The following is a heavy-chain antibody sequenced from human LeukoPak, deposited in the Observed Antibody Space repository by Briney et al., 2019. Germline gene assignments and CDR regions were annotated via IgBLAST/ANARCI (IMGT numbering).Heavy chain of an antibody. V-gene: IGHV4-4*07. CDR2: IFASGRV. Sequence: SDTLSLTCTVSGGSMSSHYWSWIRQPAGKGLEWIGRIFASGRVNYSPSLMSWVTMSLDMSKNQVSLKLTSVTAADTAIYYCATGATSPIPGAATYTDFWGQGTLVTVSS. CDR3: ATGATSPIPGAATYTDF. CDR1: GGSMSSHY. J-gene: IGHJ4*02. D-gene: IGHD1-26*01.